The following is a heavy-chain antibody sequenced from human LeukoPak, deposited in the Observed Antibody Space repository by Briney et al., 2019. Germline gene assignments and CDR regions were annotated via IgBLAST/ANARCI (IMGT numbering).Heavy chain of an antibody. Sequence: PSETLSLTCTVSGGSVGSSTYYWGWIRQPPGKGLEWIASIAYSGSTYNPSLKSRVTISVDTSKNQFSLKLSSVTAADTAVYCCAGLGFCTSTSCPWGQGTLVTVSS. V-gene: IGHV4-39*01. CDR3: AGLGFCTSTSCP. J-gene: IGHJ5*02. CDR2: IAYSGST. CDR1: GGSVGSSTYY. D-gene: IGHD2-2*01.